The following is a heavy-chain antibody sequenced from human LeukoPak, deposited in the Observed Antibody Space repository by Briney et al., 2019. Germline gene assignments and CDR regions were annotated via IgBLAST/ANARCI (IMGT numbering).Heavy chain of an antibody. V-gene: IGHV3-23*01. J-gene: IGHJ3*02. Sequence: GGSLRLSCAASGFTFSSYAMSWVRQAPGKGLEWVSAISGSGGSTYYADSVKGRFTISRDNSKNTLYLQMNSLRAEDTAVYYCAKDRRAFTTWLDAFDIWRQGTMVTVSS. CDR2: ISGSGGST. CDR3: AKDRRAFTTWLDAFDI. CDR1: GFTFSSYA. D-gene: IGHD5-12*01.